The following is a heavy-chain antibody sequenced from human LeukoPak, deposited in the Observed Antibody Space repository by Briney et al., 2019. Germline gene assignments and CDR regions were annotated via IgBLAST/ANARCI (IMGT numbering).Heavy chain of an antibody. CDR3: ARGRGYCSSTSCYYSYYYYMDV. V-gene: IGHV4-34*01. CDR2: INHSGST. D-gene: IGHD2-2*01. J-gene: IGHJ6*03. Sequence: SETLSLTCAVYGGSFSGYYWSWIRQPPGKGLEWIGEINHSGSTNYNPSLKSRVTISVDTSENQFSLKLSSVTAADTAVYYCARGRGYCSSTSCYYSYYYYMDVWGKGTTVTVSS. CDR1: GGSFSGYY.